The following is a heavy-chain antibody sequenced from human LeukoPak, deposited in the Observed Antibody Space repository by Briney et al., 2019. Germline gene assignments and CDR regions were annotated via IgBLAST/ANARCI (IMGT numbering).Heavy chain of an antibody. Sequence: PSETLSLTCTVSGGSVSSGSYYWSWIRQPPGKGLEWIGYIYYSGSTNYNPSLKSRVTISVDTSKNQFSLKLSSVTAADTAVYYCARIHGAYGWFGEPVNWFDPWGQGTLVTVSS. D-gene: IGHD3-10*01. J-gene: IGHJ5*02. CDR1: GGSVSSGSYY. V-gene: IGHV4-61*01. CDR2: IYYSGST. CDR3: ARIHGAYGWFGEPVNWFDP.